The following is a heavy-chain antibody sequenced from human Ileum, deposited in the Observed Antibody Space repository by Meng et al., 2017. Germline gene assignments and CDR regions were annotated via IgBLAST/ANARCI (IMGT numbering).Heavy chain of an antibody. V-gene: IGHV4-34*01. CDR3: ARGGGRYGPDFDY. CDR1: GGSFSGYY. J-gene: IGHJ4*02. CDR2: INHSGST. Sequence: QVQLQQLGAGLLKPSETLSLTGAVYGGSFSGYYWSWIRQPPGKGLEWIGEINHSGSTNYNPSLKSRVTISVDTSKNQFSLKLSSVTAADTAVYYCARGGGRYGPDFDYWGQGTLVTVSS. D-gene: IGHD3-16*01.